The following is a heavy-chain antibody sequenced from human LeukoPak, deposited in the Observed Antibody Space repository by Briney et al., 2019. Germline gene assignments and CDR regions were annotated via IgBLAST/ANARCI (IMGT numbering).Heavy chain of an antibody. J-gene: IGHJ4*02. CDR1: GFTFSSYS. CDR3: AKGYSSGWYPGGY. Sequence: GGSLRLSCAAPGFTFSSYSMNWVRQAPGKGLEWVSSISSSSSYIYYADSVKGRFTISRDNSKNTLYLQMNSLRAEDTAVYYCAKGYSSGWYPGGYWGQGTLVTVSS. D-gene: IGHD6-19*01. V-gene: IGHV3-21*04. CDR2: ISSSSSYI.